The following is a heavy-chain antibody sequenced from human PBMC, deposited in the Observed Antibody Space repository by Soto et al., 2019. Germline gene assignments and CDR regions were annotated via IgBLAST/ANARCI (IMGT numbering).Heavy chain of an antibody. J-gene: IGHJ6*02. CDR1: GYTFTNYG. Sequence: ASVKVSCKASGYTFTNYGISWVRQAPGQRLEWMGWISAYNGNTNYAQKLQGRVTMTTDTSTSTAYMELRSLRSDDTAVYYCARENYDSSGYYPGPPSGYYYGMDVWGQGTTVTVSS. CDR2: ISAYNGNT. V-gene: IGHV1-18*01. D-gene: IGHD3-22*01. CDR3: ARENYDSSGYYPGPPSGYYYGMDV.